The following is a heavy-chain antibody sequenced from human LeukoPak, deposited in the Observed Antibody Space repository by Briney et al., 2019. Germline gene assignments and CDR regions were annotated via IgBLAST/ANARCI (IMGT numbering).Heavy chain of an antibody. CDR3: ARQGAAGMGNYFDY. CDR2: IYYSGST. D-gene: IGHD6-19*01. CDR1: GGSISSYF. V-gene: IGHV4-59*08. Sequence: PSETLSLTCTVSGGSISSYFWSWLRQPPGKGLEWIGYIYYSGSTYYNPSLKSRVTISVDTSKNQFSLKLSSVTAADTAVYYCARQGAAGMGNYFDYWGQGTLVTVSS. J-gene: IGHJ4*02.